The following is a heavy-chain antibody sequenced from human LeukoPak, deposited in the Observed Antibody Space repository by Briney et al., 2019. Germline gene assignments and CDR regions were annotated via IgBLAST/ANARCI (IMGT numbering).Heavy chain of an antibody. CDR1: GFTFSSYSMN. J-gene: IGHJ3*02. D-gene: IGHD1-26*01. Sequence: PGGSLRLSCAASGFTFSSYSMNWVRQAPGKGLEWIGSIYYSGSTYYNPTLKSRVTIFVDTSKNQFSLKLSSVTAADTAVYYCATPYSGGYQGLDIWGQGTMVTVSS. CDR3: ATPYSGGYQGLDI. CDR2: IYYSGST. V-gene: IGHV4-59*05.